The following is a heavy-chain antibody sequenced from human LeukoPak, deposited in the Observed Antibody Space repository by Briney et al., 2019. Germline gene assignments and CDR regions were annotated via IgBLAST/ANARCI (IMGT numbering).Heavy chain of an antibody. D-gene: IGHD6-6*01. J-gene: IGHJ4*02. Sequence: GRSLRLSCAASGFTFSSYGVHWVRQAPGKGLEWVAVISYDGSNKYYADSVKGRFTISRDNSKNTLYLQMNSLRAEDTAVYYCAKEVAARTLPLDYWGQGTLVTVSS. CDR1: GFTFSSYG. CDR3: AKEVAARTLPLDY. V-gene: IGHV3-30*18. CDR2: ISYDGSNK.